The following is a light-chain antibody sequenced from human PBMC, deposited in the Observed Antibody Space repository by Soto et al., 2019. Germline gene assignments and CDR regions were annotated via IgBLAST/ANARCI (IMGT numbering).Light chain of an antibody. J-gene: IGKJ1*01. V-gene: IGKV3-20*01. CDR1: QSVSSSY. CDR2: GAS. Sequence: EIVLTQSPVTLSLSPGERATLSCRARQSVSSSYLAWYQQKPGQAPRLLIYGASSRATGIPDRFSGSGSGTDFALIISRLEPEDFAVYYCQQYGSSPRTFGQGTKVDIK. CDR3: QQYGSSPRT.